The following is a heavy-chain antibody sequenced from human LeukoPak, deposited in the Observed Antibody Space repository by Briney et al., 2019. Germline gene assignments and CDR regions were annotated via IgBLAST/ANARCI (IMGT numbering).Heavy chain of an antibody. CDR3: ARGASWNFDS. CDR2: INHSGST. CDR1: GGSFSGYY. Sequence: PSETLSLTCAVYGGSFSGYYWSWIRQPPGKGLEWIGEINHSGSTNYNPSLKSRVTISVDTSKNQFSLKLSSVTAADTAVYYCARGASWNFDSWGQGTLVTVSS. V-gene: IGHV4-34*01. J-gene: IGHJ4*02. D-gene: IGHD2-15*01.